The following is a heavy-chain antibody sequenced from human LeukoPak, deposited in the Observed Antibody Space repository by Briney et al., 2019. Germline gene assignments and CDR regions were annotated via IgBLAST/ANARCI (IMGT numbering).Heavy chain of an antibody. D-gene: IGHD6-13*01. J-gene: IGHJ4*02. Sequence: PSETLSLTCTVSGYSISSGYYWGWIRQPPGKGLEWIGSIYYSGSTYYNPSLKSRVTISVDTSKNQFSLKLSSVTAADTAVYYCARAYSSSWYRSYFDYWGQGTLVTVSS. CDR1: GYSISSGYY. CDR2: IYYSGST. V-gene: IGHV4-38-2*02. CDR3: ARAYSSSWYRSYFDY.